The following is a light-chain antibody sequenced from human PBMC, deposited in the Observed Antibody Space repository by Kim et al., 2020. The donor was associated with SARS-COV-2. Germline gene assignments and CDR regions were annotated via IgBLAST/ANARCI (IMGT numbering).Light chain of an antibody. CDR1: SSDVGGYNY. Sequence: QSITISCTGTSSDVGGYNYVSWYQQYPGKAPKLMIYDVSNRPSGVSNRFSGSKSGNTASLTISGLQAEDEADYYCSSYTSSSTPYVFGTGTKVTVL. CDR3: SSYTSSSTPYV. V-gene: IGLV2-14*03. J-gene: IGLJ1*01. CDR2: DVS.